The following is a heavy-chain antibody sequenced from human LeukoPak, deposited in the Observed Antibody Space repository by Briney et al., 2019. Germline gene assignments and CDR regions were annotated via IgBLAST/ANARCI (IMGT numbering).Heavy chain of an antibody. CDR1: GYTFTSYY. V-gene: IGHV1-2*02. CDR3: ARDLISAMVGGAY. Sequence: ASVQVSCKTSGYTFTSYYIHWLRQAPGQRFEWMGWSDPKSGATKYEHFQGRVTMTRDTSISTAYMELSRLTSDDTAVYYCARDLISAMVGGAYWGQGTLVTVSS. J-gene: IGHJ4*02. CDR2: SDPKSGAT. D-gene: IGHD3-10*01.